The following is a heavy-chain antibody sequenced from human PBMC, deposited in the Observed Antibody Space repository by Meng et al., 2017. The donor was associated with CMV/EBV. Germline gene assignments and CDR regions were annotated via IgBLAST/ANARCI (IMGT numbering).Heavy chain of an antibody. J-gene: IGHJ5*02. Sequence: ASVKVSCKASGYTFTGYYMHWVRQAPGKGLEWMGWINPNSGGTNYAQKFQGRVTMTRDTSISTAYMELSRLRSDDTAVYYCARGYCSSTSCRTGVWFDPWGQGTLVTVSS. CDR1: GYTFTGYY. D-gene: IGHD2-2*01. CDR2: INPNSGGT. CDR3: ARGYCSSTSCRTGVWFDP. V-gene: IGHV1-2*02.